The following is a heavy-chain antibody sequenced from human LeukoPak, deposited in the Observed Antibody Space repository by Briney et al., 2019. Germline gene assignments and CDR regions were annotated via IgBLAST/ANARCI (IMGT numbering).Heavy chain of an antibody. CDR2: IRSKPQSYAT. D-gene: IGHD1-26*01. CDR3: TRVGPSTVVDY. CDR1: GFMFSDSA. Sequence: GGSLRLSCAASGFMFSDSAIHWVRQASGKGLEWVGRIRSKPQSYATAYDGSLKGRFTISRDDSKNTAYLQMSSLKIEDTAVYYCTRVGPSTVVDYWGQGTQVTVSS. J-gene: IGHJ4*02. V-gene: IGHV3-73*01.